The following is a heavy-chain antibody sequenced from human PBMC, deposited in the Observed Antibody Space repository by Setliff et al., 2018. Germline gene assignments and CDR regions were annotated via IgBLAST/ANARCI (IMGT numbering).Heavy chain of an antibody. CDR1: GGSITTGGYY. V-gene: IGHV4-31*03. J-gene: IGHJ6*03. CDR3: ARYSNPYYYMDV. D-gene: IGHD5-18*01. CDR2: IYHSGTT. Sequence: SETLSLTCTVSGGSITTGGYYWSWIRQHPGEGLEWIGYIYHSGTTYYNPSLESRVRLSVDTSNSQFSLKLSSVTAADRAIYFCARYSNPYYYMDVWGTGIAVTVSS.